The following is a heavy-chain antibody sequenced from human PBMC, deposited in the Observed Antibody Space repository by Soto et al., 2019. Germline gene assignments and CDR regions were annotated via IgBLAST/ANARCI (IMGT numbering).Heavy chain of an antibody. V-gene: IGHV4-31*03. D-gene: IGHD2-15*01. J-gene: IGHJ4*02. CDR3: ARELRNNCSGGSCYAGGSWDYFDY. CDR1: GGSISSGGYY. Sequence: PSETLSLTCTVSGGSISSGGYYWSWIRQHPGKGLEWIGYIYYSGSTYYNPSRKSRVTISVDTSKNQFSLKLSSVTAADTAVDYWARELRNNCSGGSCYAGGSWDYFDYWGQGSLVTVSS. CDR2: IYYSGST.